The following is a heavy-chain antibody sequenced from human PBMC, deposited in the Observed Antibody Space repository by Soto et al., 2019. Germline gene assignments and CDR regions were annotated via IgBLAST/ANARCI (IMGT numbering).Heavy chain of an antibody. D-gene: IGHD2-2*01. J-gene: IGHJ6*02. CDR3: ARFQLYYGLDV. Sequence: QVQLQESGPGLVKPSQTLSLTCTVSGSSISSGGYHWSWIRQHPGKDLEWIGYIDYNGSTYYNPSLKSRVTISIDTSKNQFSLKLSSVTAADTAMYYCARFQLYYGLDVWGQGTTVTVSS. V-gene: IGHV4-31*03. CDR1: GSSISSGGYH. CDR2: IDYNGST.